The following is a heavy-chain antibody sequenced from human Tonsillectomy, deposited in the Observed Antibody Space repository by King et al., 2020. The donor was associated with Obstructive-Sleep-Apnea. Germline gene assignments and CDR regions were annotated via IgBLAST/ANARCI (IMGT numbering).Heavy chain of an antibody. V-gene: IGHV3-23*04. CDR1: GFTFSSYA. Sequence: VQLVESGGGLVQPGGSLRLSCAASGFTFSSYAMSWVRQAPGKGLEWVSAISGSGGSTYYADSVKGRFTISRDNSKNTLYLQMNSLRAEDTAVYYCAKDKPPPVGAVTTKKIVPLVSGGFDYWGQGTLVTVSS. CDR2: ISGSGGST. D-gene: IGHD4-11*01. CDR3: AKDKPPPVGAVTTKKIVPLVSGGFDY. J-gene: IGHJ4*02.